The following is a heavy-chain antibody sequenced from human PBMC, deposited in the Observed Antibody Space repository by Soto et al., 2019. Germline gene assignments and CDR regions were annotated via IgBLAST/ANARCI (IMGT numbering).Heavy chain of an antibody. V-gene: IGHV3-21*01. Sequence: PGVSLRLSCQGSGFTFSSYSMNWGRQAPGKGLEWVSSISGSGGYIYYADSVKGRFTISRDNAKNSLYLQMTSLRDEDTALYYCARDRQSTPWYAADYWGQGSLVTVS. CDR1: GFTFSSYS. D-gene: IGHD6-13*01. CDR2: ISGSGGYI. CDR3: ARDRQSTPWYAADY. J-gene: IGHJ4*02.